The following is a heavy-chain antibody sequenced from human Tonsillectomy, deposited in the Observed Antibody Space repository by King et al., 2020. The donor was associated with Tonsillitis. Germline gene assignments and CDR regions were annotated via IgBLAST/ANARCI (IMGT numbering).Heavy chain of an antibody. V-gene: IGHV3-33*05. J-gene: IGHJ3*02. CDR1: GFTFSTYG. CDR2: ISYDGSNK. Sequence: VQLVESGGGVVQPGRSLRLSCAASGFTFSTYGMHWVRQAPGKGLEWVAVISYDGSNKYYADSVKGRFTISRGTSKNTLYLQMNSLRAEDTAVYYCARRGGIHAFDIWGQGTLVTVSS. D-gene: IGHD3-16*01. CDR3: ARRGGIHAFDI.